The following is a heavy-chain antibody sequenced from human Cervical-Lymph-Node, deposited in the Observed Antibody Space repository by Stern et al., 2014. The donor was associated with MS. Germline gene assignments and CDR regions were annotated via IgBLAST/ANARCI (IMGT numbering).Heavy chain of an antibody. Sequence: EAQLVESGGGLVQPGGSLRLSCAVSGFTVSSNYISWVRQAPGKGLEWVSVVFASGSTLYADSVKGRFTITRDNSKNTLYLQGNSLRAEDTAVYYCVAMRVLRGSSGWYYFDYWGQGTLVTVSS. J-gene: IGHJ4*02. CDR2: VFASGST. CDR1: GFTVSSNY. V-gene: IGHV3-66*02. CDR3: VAMRVLRGSSGWYYFDY. D-gene: IGHD6-19*01.